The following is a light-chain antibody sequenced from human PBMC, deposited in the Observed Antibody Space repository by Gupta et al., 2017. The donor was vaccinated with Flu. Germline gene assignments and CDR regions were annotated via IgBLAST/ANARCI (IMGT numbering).Light chain of an antibody. Sequence: QSALTQPRSVSGSPGQSVAISCTGTNSDVGAYNYVSWYQHHPGKVPKMLIYDVTKRPSGVPDRFSGSKSGNTASLIISGLQSEDEADYYCSSYAGTYTHVAFGGGTKLTVL. CDR2: DVT. CDR1: NSDVGAYNY. J-gene: IGLJ2*01. CDR3: SSYAGTYTHVA. V-gene: IGLV2-11*01.